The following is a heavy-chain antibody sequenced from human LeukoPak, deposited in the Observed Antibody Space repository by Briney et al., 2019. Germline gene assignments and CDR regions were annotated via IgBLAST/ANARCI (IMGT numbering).Heavy chain of an antibody. D-gene: IGHD6-13*01. CDR2: IYHSGST. J-gene: IGHJ1*01. CDR1: GGSISSSNW. CDR3: ARDRPSIAAAGMVYFQH. Sequence: PSGTLSLTCAVSGGSISSSNWWSWVRQPPGKGLEWIGEIYHSGSTNYNPSLKSRVTMSVDTSKNQFSLKLSSVTAADTAVYYCARDRPSIAAAGMVYFQHWGQGTLVTVSS. V-gene: IGHV4-4*02.